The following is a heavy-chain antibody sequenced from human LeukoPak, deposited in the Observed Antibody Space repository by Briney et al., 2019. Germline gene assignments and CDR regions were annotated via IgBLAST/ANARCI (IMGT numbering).Heavy chain of an antibody. J-gene: IGHJ4*02. Sequence: ASVNVSFKASGYTFTSYGISWVRQAPGQRLEWMGWISAGNGNTKYSQNFQGRVTFISNTSAATAFMELSSLRSEDAAVYYCARDSGSGNNDYWGQGTLVTVSS. CDR3: ARDSGSGNNDY. D-gene: IGHD1-26*01. V-gene: IGHV1-18*01. CDR1: GYTFTSYG. CDR2: ISAGNGNT.